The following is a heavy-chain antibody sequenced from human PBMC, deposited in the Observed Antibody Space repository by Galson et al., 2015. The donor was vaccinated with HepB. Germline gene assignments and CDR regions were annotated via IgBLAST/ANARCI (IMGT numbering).Heavy chain of an antibody. CDR1: GFSLSTSGMC. CDR2: IYWDDDK. V-gene: IGHV2-70*01. D-gene: IGHD1-26*01. J-gene: IGHJ4*02. CDR3: ARILDSGRYFDY. Sequence: PALVKPTQTLTLTCTFSGFSLSTSGMCVSWIRQPPGKALEWLALIYWDDDKYYSTSLKTRLTISKDTSKHQVVLTMTNMDPVDTATYYCARILDSGRYFDYWGQGTLVTVSS.